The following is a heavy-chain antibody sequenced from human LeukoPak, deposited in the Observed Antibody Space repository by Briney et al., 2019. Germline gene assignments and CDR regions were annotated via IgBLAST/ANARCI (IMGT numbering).Heavy chain of an antibody. V-gene: IGHV4-59*01. CDR3: AGGSGGSHAVAGALDY. D-gene: IGHD2-15*01. CDR2: IYYSGST. J-gene: IGHJ4*02. CDR1: GGSISSYY. Sequence: PSETLSLTCTVSGGSISSYYWSWIRQPPGKGLEWIGYIYYSGSTNYNPSLKSRVTISVDTSKNQFSLKLSSVTAADTAVYYCAGGSGGSHAVAGALDYWGQGTLVTVSS.